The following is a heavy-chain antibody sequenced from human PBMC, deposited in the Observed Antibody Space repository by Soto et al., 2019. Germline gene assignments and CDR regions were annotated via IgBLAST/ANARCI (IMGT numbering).Heavy chain of an antibody. Sequence: QIQLVQSGTEVREPGASVKVSCQASGYTFTSYGIIWVRQAPGQGLELMGWISGYNNNTNYAQKYQARVTMTTDTSTGTAYMELRSLRSDDTAVYYCARVGAIAPAEGDYWGQGTLVTVSS. CDR1: GYTFTSYG. V-gene: IGHV1-18*01. CDR3: ARVGAIAPAEGDY. D-gene: IGHD6-13*01. J-gene: IGHJ4*02. CDR2: ISGYNNNT.